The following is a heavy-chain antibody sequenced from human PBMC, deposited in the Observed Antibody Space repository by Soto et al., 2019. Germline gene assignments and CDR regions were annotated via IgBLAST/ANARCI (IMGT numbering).Heavy chain of an antibody. V-gene: IGHV3-9*01. J-gene: IGHJ4*02. D-gene: IGHD4-4*01. CDR3: AKGPYRNYVLFGQYDY. CDR2: ISWNSGSI. CDR1: GFTFDDYA. Sequence: EVQLVESGGGLVQPGRSLRLSCAASGFTFDDYAMHWVRQAPGKGLEWVSGISWNSGSIGDADSVKGRFTISRDNAKNSLYLQMNSLRAEDTALYYCAKGPYRNYVLFGQYDYWGQGTLVTVSS.